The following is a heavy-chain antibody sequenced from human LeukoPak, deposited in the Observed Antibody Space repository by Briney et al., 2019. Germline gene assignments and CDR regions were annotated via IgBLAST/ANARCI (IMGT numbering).Heavy chain of an antibody. CDR3: ARLTTLENKMRHSSWDAFDL. J-gene: IGHJ3*01. V-gene: IGHV3-48*01. CDR2: ISINGDII. Sequence: GGSLRPSCAASGFNFLGYNMNWVRLGPGKGLEWIAYISINGDIIYYADSVKGRFAISRDNAKNSVFLQMSSLRAEDTAIYYCARLTTLENKMRHSSWDAFDLWAQGTMVTVSS. D-gene: IGHD1-1*01. CDR1: GFNFLGYN.